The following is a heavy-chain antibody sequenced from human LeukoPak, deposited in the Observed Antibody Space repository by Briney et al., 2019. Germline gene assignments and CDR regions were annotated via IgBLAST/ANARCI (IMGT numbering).Heavy chain of an antibody. V-gene: IGHV1-3*01. Sequence: GASVKVSCKASGYTFTSYAMHWVRQAPGQRLEWMGWINAGNGNTKYSQKFQGRVTITTDESTSTAYMELSSLRSEDTAVYYCARGSVSSSWDYYYYYMDVWGKGTTVTVSS. D-gene: IGHD6-13*01. CDR2: INAGNGNT. CDR3: ARGSVSSSWDYYYYYMDV. J-gene: IGHJ6*03. CDR1: GYTFTSYA.